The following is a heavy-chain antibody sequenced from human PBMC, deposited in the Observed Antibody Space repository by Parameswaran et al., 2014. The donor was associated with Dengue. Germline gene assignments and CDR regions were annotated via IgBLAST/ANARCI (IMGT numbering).Heavy chain of an antibody. D-gene: IGHD2-2*01. CDR3: ASSSVLGLWTNCSSTSCLLAGVKFDY. J-gene: IGHJ4*02. CDR2: IYYSGST. Sequence: WIRQPPGKGLEWIESIYYSGSTYYNPSLKSRVTISVDTSKNQFSLKLSSVTAADTAVYYCASSSVLGLWTNCSSTSCLLAGVKFDYWGQGNPGHRLL. V-gene: IGHV4-39*01.